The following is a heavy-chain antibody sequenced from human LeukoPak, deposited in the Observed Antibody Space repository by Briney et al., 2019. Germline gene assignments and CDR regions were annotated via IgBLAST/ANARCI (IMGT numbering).Heavy chain of an antibody. D-gene: IGHD5-24*01. CDR3: ARDRAIEMRAYDI. CDR2: IGTSGSYI. J-gene: IGHJ3*02. Sequence: PGGSLRLSCAASGFAFSGDNMNWVRQAPGKGLEWVSFIGTSGSYIKYADSVKGRFTISRDNAKNSLYLQMNSLRAEDTAMYFCARDRAIEMRAYDIWGQETMVTVP. V-gene: IGHV3-21*01. CDR1: GFAFSGDN.